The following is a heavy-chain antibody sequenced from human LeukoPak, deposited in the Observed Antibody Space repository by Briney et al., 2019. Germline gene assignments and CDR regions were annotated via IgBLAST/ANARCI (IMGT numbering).Heavy chain of an antibody. J-gene: IGHJ4*02. Sequence: GRSLRLSCAASGFTFDDYAMHWVRQAPGKGLEWVSGISWNSGSIGYADSVKGRFTISRDNAKNSPYLQMNSLRAEDMALYYCARWSSSSFDYWGQGTLVTVSS. CDR3: ARWSSSSFDY. CDR1: GFTFDDYA. D-gene: IGHD6-6*01. CDR2: ISWNSGSI. V-gene: IGHV3-9*03.